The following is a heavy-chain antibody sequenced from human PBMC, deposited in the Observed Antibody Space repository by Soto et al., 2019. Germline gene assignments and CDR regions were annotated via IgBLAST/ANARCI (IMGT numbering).Heavy chain of an antibody. CDR1: GFSLSSSGVG. J-gene: IGHJ6*02. V-gene: IGHV2-5*02. D-gene: IGHD3-10*01. Sequence: QITLKESGPTLMKPTQTLTLTCTFSGFSLSSSGVGVGWIRQPPGKAPEWLALIYWDEDKRYSPSLKTRLTITKDTSTNEVGITMTNMDPVDTGTYYCAHKGGRGAGMDVWGQGTTVTVSS. CDR2: IYWDEDK. CDR3: AHKGGRGAGMDV.